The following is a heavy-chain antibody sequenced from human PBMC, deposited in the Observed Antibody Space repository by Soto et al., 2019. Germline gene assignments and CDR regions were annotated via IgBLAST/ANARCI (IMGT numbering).Heavy chain of an antibody. V-gene: IGHV4-31*03. CDR3: ARDPGYYYGRVWYFAL. CDR1: GDSISSGDYY. D-gene: IGHD3-10*02. J-gene: IGHJ2*01. Sequence: QVQLQESGPGLVKPSQTLSLTCTVSGDSISSGDYYWNWIRQHPGKGLEWIGYIYYSGSPYYNPSLKSRFTISVDTSKNHFSLKLSSVPAADTAVYYCARDPGYYYGRVWYFALWCRGTLVTVSS. CDR2: IYYSGSP.